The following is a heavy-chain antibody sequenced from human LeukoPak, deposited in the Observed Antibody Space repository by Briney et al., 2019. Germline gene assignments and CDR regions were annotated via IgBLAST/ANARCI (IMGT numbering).Heavy chain of an antibody. V-gene: IGHV4-34*01. CDR1: GGSFSGYY. D-gene: IGHD2-15*01. J-gene: IGHJ4*02. Sequence: SETLSLTCAVYGGSFSGYYWSWIRQPPGKGLEWIGEINHSGSTSYNPSLKSRVTISVDTSKNQFSLKLSSVTAADTAVYYCARDVVAASSGTYDYWGQGTLVTVSS. CDR3: ARDVVAASSGTYDY. CDR2: INHSGST.